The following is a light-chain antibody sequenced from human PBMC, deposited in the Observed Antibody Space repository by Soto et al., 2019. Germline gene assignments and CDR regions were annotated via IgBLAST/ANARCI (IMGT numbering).Light chain of an antibody. J-gene: IGLJ1*01. CDR1: SSNIGSNA. V-gene: IGLV1-44*01. Sequence: QSVLTQPPSASGTPGQRVTISCSGSSSNIGSNAVNWYQQLPGTAPKLLMYTHNQRPSGVPDRFIASKSGTSASLAISGLQSEDEADYYCATWDDSLNGRYVFGTGTKLTVL. CDR3: ATWDDSLNGRYV. CDR2: THN.